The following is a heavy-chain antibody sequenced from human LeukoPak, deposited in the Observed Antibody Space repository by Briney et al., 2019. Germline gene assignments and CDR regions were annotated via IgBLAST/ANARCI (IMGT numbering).Heavy chain of an antibody. V-gene: IGHV3-53*01. Sequence: GGSLRLSCAASGISVSNNYMSWVRQAPGKGLEWVSVTCTGRSTYYADSVKGRFTIYRDNSKDMLYLQMNSLRAEDTAVYYCARVAAAGPVDYWGQGTLVTVSS. D-gene: IGHD6-13*01. CDR2: TCTGRST. CDR3: ARVAAAGPVDY. CDR1: GISVSNNY. J-gene: IGHJ4*02.